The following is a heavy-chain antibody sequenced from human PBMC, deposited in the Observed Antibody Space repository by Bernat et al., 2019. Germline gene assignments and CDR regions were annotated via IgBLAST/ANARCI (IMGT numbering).Heavy chain of an antibody. CDR1: GYTFTSYG. CDR2: ISAYNGNT. CDR3: ARDRPYDFWSGYYTSIKYYYYYCGMDV. J-gene: IGHJ6*02. D-gene: IGHD3-3*01. Sequence: QVQLVQSGAEVKKPGASVKVSCKASGYTFTSYGISWVRQAPGQGLEWMGWISAYNGNTNYAQKLQGRVTMTTDTSTSTAYMELRSLRSDDTAVYYCARDRPYDFWSGYYTSIKYYYYYCGMDVWGQGTTVTVSS. V-gene: IGHV1-18*01.